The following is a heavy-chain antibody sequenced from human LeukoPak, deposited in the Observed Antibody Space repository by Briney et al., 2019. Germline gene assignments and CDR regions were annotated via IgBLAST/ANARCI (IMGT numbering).Heavy chain of an antibody. Sequence: ASVKVSCKVSGYTFTDYYMHWVRQAPGKGLEWVAIVDPEGGETIYAEKFQGRVTITADTSTDTPYMELSSLRSEDTAVYYFATASVFGYWGQGTLSPSPQ. D-gene: IGHD3-3*01. CDR1: GYTFTDYY. CDR3: ATASVFGY. J-gene: IGHJ4*02. V-gene: IGHV1-69-2*01. CDR2: VDPEGGET.